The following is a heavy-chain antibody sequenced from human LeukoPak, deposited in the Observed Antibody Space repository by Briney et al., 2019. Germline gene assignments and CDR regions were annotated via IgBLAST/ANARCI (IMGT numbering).Heavy chain of an antibody. Sequence: GGSLRLSCAASGFTVSSNYMSWVRQAPGKGLEWVSVIYSGGSTYYADSVKGRFTISRDNSKNTLYLQMNSLRAEDTAVYYCARDLDWGSGTAFDIWGQGTMVTVSS. V-gene: IGHV3-53*01. CDR3: ARDLDWGSGTAFDI. CDR2: IYSGGST. CDR1: GFTVSSNY. J-gene: IGHJ3*02. D-gene: IGHD3/OR15-3a*01.